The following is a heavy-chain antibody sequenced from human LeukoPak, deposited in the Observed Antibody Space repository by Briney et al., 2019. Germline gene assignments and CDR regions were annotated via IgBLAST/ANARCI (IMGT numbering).Heavy chain of an antibody. D-gene: IGHD6-19*01. CDR1: GFTFSSYG. Sequence: PGRSLRLSCAASGFTFSSYGMHWVRQAPGKGLEWVAVISYDGSKKYYADSVKGQFTISRDNSKNTLYLQMNSLRAEDTAAYHCAKDLAANSSGWYFDYWGQGTLVTVSS. J-gene: IGHJ4*02. CDR2: ISYDGSKK. CDR3: AKDLAANSSGWYFDY. V-gene: IGHV3-30*18.